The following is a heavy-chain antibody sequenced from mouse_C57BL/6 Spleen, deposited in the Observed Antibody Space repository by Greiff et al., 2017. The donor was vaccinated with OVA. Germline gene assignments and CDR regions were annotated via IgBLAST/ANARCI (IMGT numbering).Heavy chain of an antibody. D-gene: IGHD2-4*01. CDR3: ARALYDYDDPRFAY. CDR1: GYSITSGYY. V-gene: IGHV3-6*01. Sequence: EVKLVESGPGLVKPSQSLSLTCSVTGYSITSGYYWNWIRQFPGNKLEWMGYISYDGSNNYNPSLKNRISITRDTSKNQFFLKLNSVTTEDTATYYCARALYDYDDPRFAYWGQGTLVTVSA. J-gene: IGHJ3*01. CDR2: ISYDGSN.